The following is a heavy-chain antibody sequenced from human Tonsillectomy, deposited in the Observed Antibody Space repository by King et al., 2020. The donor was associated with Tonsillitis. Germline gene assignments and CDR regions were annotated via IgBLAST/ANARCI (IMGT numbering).Heavy chain of an antibody. V-gene: IGHV2-26*01. J-gene: IGHJ4*02. Sequence: TLKESGPVLVKPTETLTLTCTVSGFSLSNARMGVIWIRQPPGKALEWLAHIFSNDEKSSSTSLNIRLTISKDTSKSQVVLTMTNMDPVDTATYYCARIYYDFWSGFYYFDYWGQGTLVTVSS. CDR2: IFSNDEK. CDR3: ARIYYDFWSGFYYFDY. D-gene: IGHD3-3*01. CDR1: GFSLSNARMG.